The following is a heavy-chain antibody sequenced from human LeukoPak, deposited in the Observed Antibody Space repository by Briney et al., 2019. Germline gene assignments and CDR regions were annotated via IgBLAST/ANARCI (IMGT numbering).Heavy chain of an antibody. CDR1: GFTFSKYG. V-gene: IGHV3-30*18. D-gene: IGHD3-9*01. J-gene: IGHJ1*01. CDR3: AKPRTFYDILTVSFQQ. CDR2: ISYDGGEQ. Sequence: GTPLRLSCAASGFTFSKYGIHWVRQAPGKGLEWVAVISYDGGEQHYGDSVKGRFSISRDDSKSTIYLQMNSLTVEDTALYYCAKPRTFYDILTVSFQQWGQGTWVSVSS.